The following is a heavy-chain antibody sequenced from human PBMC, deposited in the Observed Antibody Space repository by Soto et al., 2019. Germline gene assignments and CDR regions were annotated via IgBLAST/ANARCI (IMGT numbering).Heavy chain of an antibody. D-gene: IGHD3-9*01. J-gene: IGHJ6*02. Sequence: QVKLVQSGAEVKKPGASVKVSCKASGYTFTSYDINWVRQATGQGLEWMGWMNPNSGNTGYAQKFQGRVTMTRNTSISTVYMELSSLRSEDTAVYYCARGGYDILTGYYNRYYYYGMDVWGQGTTVIVAS. CDR3: ARGGYDILTGYYNRYYYYGMDV. CDR1: GYTFTSYD. CDR2: MNPNSGNT. V-gene: IGHV1-8*01.